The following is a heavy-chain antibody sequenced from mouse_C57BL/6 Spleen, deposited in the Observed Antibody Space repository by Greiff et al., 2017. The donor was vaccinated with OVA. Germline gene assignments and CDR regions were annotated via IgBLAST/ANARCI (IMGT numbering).Heavy chain of an antibody. CDR3: ALYDGYSAWFAY. CDR1: GYTFTSYW. CDR2: IDPSDSET. V-gene: IGHV1-52*01. Sequence: QVQLKQPGAELVRPGSSVKLSCKASGYTFTSYWMHWVKQRPIQGLEWIGNIDPSDSETHYNQKFKDKATLTVDKSSSTAYMQLSSLTSEDSAVYYCALYDGYSAWFAYWGQGTLVTVSA. J-gene: IGHJ3*01. D-gene: IGHD2-3*01.